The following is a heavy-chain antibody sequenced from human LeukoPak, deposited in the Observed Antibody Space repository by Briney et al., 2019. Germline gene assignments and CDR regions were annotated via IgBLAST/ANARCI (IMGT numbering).Heavy chain of an antibody. CDR2: IYYSGST. CDR1: GGSISSSSYY. J-gene: IGHJ4*02. Sequence: SETLSLTCTVSGGSISSSSYYWGWIRQPPGKGLEWIGSIYYSGSTYYNPSLKSRVTISVDTSKNQFSLKLSSVTAADTAVYYCAREANDFWSGYYYFDYWGQGTLVTVSS. V-gene: IGHV4-39*07. CDR3: AREANDFWSGYYYFDY. D-gene: IGHD3-3*01.